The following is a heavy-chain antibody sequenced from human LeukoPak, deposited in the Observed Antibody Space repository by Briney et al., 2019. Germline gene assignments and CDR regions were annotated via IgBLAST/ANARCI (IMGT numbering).Heavy chain of an antibody. CDR1: GASISSSSYY. V-gene: IGHV4-39*01. J-gene: IGHJ4*02. CDR3: ARGGSSWYDYFGY. D-gene: IGHD6-13*01. CDR2: IYYSGST. Sequence: SETLSLTCTVSGASISSSSYYWGWLRQPPGKGLEWIGSIYYSGSTHYNPSLKRRVTISVDTSKNQFSLKLSYVTAEDTAVYYCARGGSSWYDYFGYWGQGTLVTVSS.